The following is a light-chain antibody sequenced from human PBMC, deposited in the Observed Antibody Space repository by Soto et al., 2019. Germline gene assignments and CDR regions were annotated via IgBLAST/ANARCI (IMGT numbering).Light chain of an antibody. CDR2: DAS. V-gene: IGKV3-11*01. Sequence: EIVLTQSQATLSLSPGERATLSCRASQSVSSYLAWYQQKPCQAPRLLIYDASNRATGIPARFSGSGSGTAFTLTISSLEPEDFAVYYCQQRSNWPPITVGQGTRLEIK. CDR1: QSVSSY. CDR3: QQRSNWPPIT. J-gene: IGKJ5*01.